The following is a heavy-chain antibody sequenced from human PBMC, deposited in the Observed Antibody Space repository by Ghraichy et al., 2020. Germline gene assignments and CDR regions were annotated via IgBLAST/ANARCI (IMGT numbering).Heavy chain of an antibody. CDR1: GFTVSSNY. D-gene: IGHD5-12*01. CDR3: ARVVATIGGLPYYFDY. V-gene: IGHV3-66*01. J-gene: IGHJ4*02. Sequence: GGSLRLSCAASGFTVSSNYMSWVRQAPGKGLEWVSVIYSGASTYYADSVKGRFTISRDNSKNTLYLQMNSLRAEDTAVYYCARVVATIGGLPYYFDYWGQGTLVTVSS. CDR2: IYSGAST.